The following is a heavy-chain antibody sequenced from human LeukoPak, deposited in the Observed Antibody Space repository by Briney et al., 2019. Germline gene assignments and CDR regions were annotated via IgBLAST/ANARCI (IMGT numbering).Heavy chain of an antibody. J-gene: IGHJ4*02. Sequence: PSETLFLTCTVSGGSISSGIYYLSWIGQPAGTGVEWIGRIYTSGSTNCNPSLKSRVTISGHASQNRFPPEMRSETAADTAISYCARHFAWHVTGLVYWGQGTLVTVSS. CDR1: GGSISSGIYY. D-gene: IGHD3-16*01. CDR2: IYTSGST. CDR3: ARHFAWHVTGLVY. V-gene: IGHV4-61*02.